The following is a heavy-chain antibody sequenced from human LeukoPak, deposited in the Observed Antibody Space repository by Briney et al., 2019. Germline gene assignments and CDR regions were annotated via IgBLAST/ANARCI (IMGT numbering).Heavy chain of an antibody. CDR1: GGSFSGYY. CDR2: INHSGST. J-gene: IGHJ4*02. CDR3: ARGPHYYYDSRGYYPPR. D-gene: IGHD3-22*01. V-gene: IGHV4-34*01. Sequence: SETMSLTCAVYGGSFSGYYWSWIRQPPGKGLEWMGEINHSGSTNYNPSLKSRVTISVDTSKNQFSLKLSSVTAADTAVYYCARGPHYYYDSRGYYPPRWDQGTLVTVSS.